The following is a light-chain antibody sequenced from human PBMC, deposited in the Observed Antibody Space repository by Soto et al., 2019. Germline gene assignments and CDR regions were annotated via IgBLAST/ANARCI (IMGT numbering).Light chain of an antibody. V-gene: IGKV1-6*01. CDR3: LQDYYYPIP. CDR2: AAS. CDR1: QGIRND. Sequence: AIPISRYPSALSAYSGNRVTITCRASQGIRNDLGWYQQKPGKAPKLLIYAASSLQRGVPSRFSGSGSGTDFTLTISCLQPEDFAPYYCLQDYYYPIPFGQGTRLE. J-gene: IGKJ5*01.